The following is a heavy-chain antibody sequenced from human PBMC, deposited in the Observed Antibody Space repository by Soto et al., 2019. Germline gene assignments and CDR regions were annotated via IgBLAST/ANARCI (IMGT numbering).Heavy chain of an antibody. J-gene: IGHJ4*02. Sequence: PSETLSLTCSVSGGSISSDYWSWIRQPPGKGLEWIGYIYYSGSTNYNPSLKSRVTISVDTSKNQFSLVLSSVTAADTALYYCARLTYYYGSDVYAFHYWGQGTLVTVSS. CDR3: ARLTYYYGSDVYAFHY. V-gene: IGHV4-59*08. D-gene: IGHD2-21*01. CDR1: GGSISSDY. CDR2: IYYSGST.